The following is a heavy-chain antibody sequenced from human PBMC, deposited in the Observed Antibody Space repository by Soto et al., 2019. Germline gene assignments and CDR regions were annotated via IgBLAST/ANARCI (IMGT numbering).Heavy chain of an antibody. J-gene: IGHJ3*02. Sequence: VESLKISCQVSGYSFTSYWIVWVLQMPGKGLEWMGIIYPGDSDTRYSPSFQGQVTISADKSISTAYLQWSSLKASDTAMYYCARPGYSYPRDAFDIWGQGTLFTVSS. CDR1: GYSFTSYW. V-gene: IGHV5-51*01. CDR2: IYPGDSDT. D-gene: IGHD5-18*01. CDR3: ARPGYSYPRDAFDI.